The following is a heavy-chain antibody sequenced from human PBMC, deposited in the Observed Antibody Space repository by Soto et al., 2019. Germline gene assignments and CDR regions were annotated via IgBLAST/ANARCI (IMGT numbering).Heavy chain of an antibody. CDR1: GYTLTELS. CDR2: FDPEDGET. CDR3: ARASLDYGDYEHPEYFQH. Sequence: ASVKVSCKVSGYTLTELSMHWVRQAPGKGLEWMGGFDPEDGETIYAQKFQGWVTMTRDTSISTAYMELSRLRSDDTAVYYCARASLDYGDYEHPEYFQHWGQGTLVTVSS. J-gene: IGHJ1*01. D-gene: IGHD4-17*01. V-gene: IGHV1-24*01.